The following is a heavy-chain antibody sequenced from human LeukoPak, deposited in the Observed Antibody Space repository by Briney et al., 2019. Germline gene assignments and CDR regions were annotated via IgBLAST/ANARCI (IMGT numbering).Heavy chain of an antibody. CDR3: ARSLWFGDAFDI. D-gene: IGHD3-10*01. Sequence: SETLSLTCAVYGGSLSGYYWSWIRQPPEKGLEWIGEINHSGTTDYTPSLKSRVTISLDTSKDQFSLRLSSVTAADTAVYYCARSLWFGDAFDIWGQGTMVSVSS. J-gene: IGHJ3*02. V-gene: IGHV4-34*01. CDR1: GGSLSGYY. CDR2: INHSGTT.